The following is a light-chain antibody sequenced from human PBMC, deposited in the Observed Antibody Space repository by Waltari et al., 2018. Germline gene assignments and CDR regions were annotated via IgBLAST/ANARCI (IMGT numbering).Light chain of an antibody. J-gene: IGKJ5*01. CDR2: GAS. CDR1: QSLHSN. CDR3: QQYDDWPPT. Sequence: EIVMTQSPVTLPVSPGERATLSCRASQSLHSNLACYQQKPGQAPRLLIDGASTRATGIPARFSGSGSGTEFTLTISSLQSEDFAVYYCQQYDDWPPTFGQGTRLDIK. V-gene: IGKV3-15*01.